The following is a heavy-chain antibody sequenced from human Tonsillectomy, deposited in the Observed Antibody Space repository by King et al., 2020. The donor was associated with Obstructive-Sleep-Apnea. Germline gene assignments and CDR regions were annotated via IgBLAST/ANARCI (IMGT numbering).Heavy chain of an antibody. D-gene: IGHD2-2*01. Sequence: VQLQESGPGLLKPSGTLSLTCGVSGDSFSSGTWWSWVRQPPGKGLEWIGEISHTGTTNYNPSLQSRVTISLDRAKNQFSLNLHSVTAADTAVYFCAKCPPRYYYFYGMDVWGQGTTVTV. CDR1: GDSFSSGTW. CDR3: AKCPPRYYYFYGMDV. J-gene: IGHJ6*02. CDR2: ISHTGTT. V-gene: IGHV4-4*02.